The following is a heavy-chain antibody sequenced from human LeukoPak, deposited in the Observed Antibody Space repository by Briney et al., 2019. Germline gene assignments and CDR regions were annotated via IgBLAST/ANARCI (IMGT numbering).Heavy chain of an antibody. J-gene: IGHJ5*02. Sequence: GGSLRLSCAASGFNFIYYSMKWVRQAPGKGLEWVSSISSSSGYLYYADSVKGRFTISRDNAKNSLYLQMNSLRAEDTAVYYCARGGDIVARDFDPWGQGTLVTVSS. V-gene: IGHV3-21*01. CDR1: GFNFIYYS. D-gene: IGHD5-12*01. CDR2: ISSSSGYL. CDR3: ARGGDIVARDFDP.